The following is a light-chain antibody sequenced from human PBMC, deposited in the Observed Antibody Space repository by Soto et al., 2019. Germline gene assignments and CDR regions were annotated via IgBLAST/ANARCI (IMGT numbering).Light chain of an antibody. Sequence: DIQMTQSPSTLSASVGDRVTITCRASQSISTWLAWYQQKPGKAPKLLIFDASTLQSGVPSRFSGSGSGTLFTLTINGLLPEDVATYYCQKYDRAPFTFGPGTRWIS. CDR3: QKYDRAPFT. J-gene: IGKJ3*01. CDR2: DAS. CDR1: QSISTW. V-gene: IGKV1-5*01.